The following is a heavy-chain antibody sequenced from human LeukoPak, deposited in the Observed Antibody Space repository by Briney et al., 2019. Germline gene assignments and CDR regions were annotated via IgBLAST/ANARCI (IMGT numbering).Heavy chain of an antibody. CDR2: IKQDGSEK. V-gene: IGHV3-7*01. Sequence: GGSLRLSCAASGFTFSSYWMSWVRQAPGKGLEWVANIKQDGSEKYYVDSVKGRFTISRDDAKNSLYLQMNSLRAEDTAVYYCARPLPYSGSYFDYWGQGTLVTVSS. J-gene: IGHJ4*02. CDR1: GFTFSSYW. CDR3: ARPLPYSGSYFDY. D-gene: IGHD1-26*01.